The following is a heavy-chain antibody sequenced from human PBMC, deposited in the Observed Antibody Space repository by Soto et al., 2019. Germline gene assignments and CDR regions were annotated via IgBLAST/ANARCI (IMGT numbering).Heavy chain of an antibody. J-gene: IGHJ4*02. CDR2: ISVSGEST. CDR3: AKIFRYGDPEY. Sequence: GGALRLSCAASGFTFSSYALSWVRQAPGKGLEWGSGISVSGESTYYAGSVKGRFTISRDNSKSTLYLQMNSLRAEDTAVYYCAKIFRYGDPEYWGQGALVTVSS. D-gene: IGHD2-21*02. V-gene: IGHV3-23*01. CDR1: GFTFSSYA.